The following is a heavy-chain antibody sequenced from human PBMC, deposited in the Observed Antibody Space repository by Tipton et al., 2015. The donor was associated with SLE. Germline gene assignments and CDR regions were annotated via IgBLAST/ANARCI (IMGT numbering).Heavy chain of an antibody. CDR3: ARTSHYYDSSGYEWFDP. Sequence: TSYNPSLKGRATISVDTSKKQFSLKLTSVTAADTAVYYCARTSHYYDSSGYEWFDPWGQGTLVTVSS. V-gene: IGHV4-59*01. J-gene: IGHJ5*02. D-gene: IGHD3-22*01. CDR2: T.